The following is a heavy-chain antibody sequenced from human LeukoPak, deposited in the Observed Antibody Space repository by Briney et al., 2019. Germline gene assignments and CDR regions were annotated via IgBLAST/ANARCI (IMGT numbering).Heavy chain of an antibody. Sequence: GGSLRLSCAACRCIFSRCSRRWVSQGRGKALEWVSAISGSGGSTYYADSVKGRFTISRDNSKNTLYLQMNSLRAEDTAVYYCAKSHSYVNFDYWGQGTLVTVSS. V-gene: IGHV3-23*01. CDR3: AKSHSYVNFDY. D-gene: IGHD1-26*01. CDR2: ISGSGGST. J-gene: IGHJ4*02. CDR1: RCIFSRCS.